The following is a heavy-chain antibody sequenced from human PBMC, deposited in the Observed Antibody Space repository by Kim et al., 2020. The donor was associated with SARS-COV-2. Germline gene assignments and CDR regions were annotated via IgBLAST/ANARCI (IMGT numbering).Heavy chain of an antibody. CDR1: GFAFRNSA. CDR3: ARDRGIEKAATRYGMDV. CDR2: IWHDGSIQ. D-gene: IGHD6-13*01. Sequence: GGSLRLSCAASGFAFRNSAMHWVRQAPGKGLEWLAIIWHDGSIQYYADSVKGRLTISRDNSKNTIYLQMNSLRAEDTAVYYCARDRGIEKAATRYGMDVWGQGTTVTVSS. J-gene: IGHJ6*02. V-gene: IGHV3-33*01.